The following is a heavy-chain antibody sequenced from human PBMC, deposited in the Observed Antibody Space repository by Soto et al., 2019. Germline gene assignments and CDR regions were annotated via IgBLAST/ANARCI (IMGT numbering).Heavy chain of an antibody. CDR1: GGSISSYY. V-gene: IGHV4-59*01. D-gene: IGHD3-3*01. CDR2: IYYSGST. CDR3: ARGVRFLELFSENYFDY. J-gene: IGHJ4*02. Sequence: PSATLSHTCTVSGGSISSYYWSWIRQPPGKGLEWIGNIYYSGSTNYNPSLKSRVSISVDTSKNQFSLRLSSVTAADTAVYYCARGVRFLELFSENYFDYWGRGTLVTVSS.